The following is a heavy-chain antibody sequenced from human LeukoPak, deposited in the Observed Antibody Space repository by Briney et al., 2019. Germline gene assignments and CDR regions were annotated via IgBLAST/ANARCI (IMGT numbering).Heavy chain of an antibody. V-gene: IGHV1-8*01. CDR1: GFTFTNYD. J-gene: IGHJ3*02. Sequence: ASVRLSCKASGFTFTNYDINWVRQAAGQGLEWMGWMNPTSGNTGYAQQFQGKITLTRNTSISTAYMELSSLRSEDTAVYYCARPYNWNDVAFDIWGQGTMVTVSS. CDR3: ARPYNWNDVAFDI. D-gene: IGHD1-20*01. CDR2: MNPTSGNT.